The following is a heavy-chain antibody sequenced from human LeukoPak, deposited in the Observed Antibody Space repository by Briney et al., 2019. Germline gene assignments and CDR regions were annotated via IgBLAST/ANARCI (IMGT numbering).Heavy chain of an antibody. Sequence: GGSLRLSCAASGFAASGFTFSTFAMHWVRQAPGKGLEWVAFIRYDGSNKYYADSVKGRFAISRDDSKNTLYLQMNSLRAEDTAIYYCAKDRGYSGYGMDYWGQGTLVTVSS. V-gene: IGHV3-30*02. CDR3: AKDRGYSGYGMDY. D-gene: IGHD5-12*01. CDR1: SGFAASGFTFSTFA. CDR2: IRYDGSNK. J-gene: IGHJ4*02.